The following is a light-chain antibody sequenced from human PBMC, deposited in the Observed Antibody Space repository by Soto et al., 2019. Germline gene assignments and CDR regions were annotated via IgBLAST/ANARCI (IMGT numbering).Light chain of an antibody. Sequence: QSVLTQPPSVSGAPGQRVTISCTGSSSNIGAGYDVHWYQQVPGTAPKLLIYGNTNRPSGVPDRFSGSKSGTSASLAITGLQTDDEADYYCQSYDSSLSVVFGGGTKVSVL. CDR1: SSNIGAGYD. CDR3: QSYDSSLSVV. J-gene: IGLJ2*01. CDR2: GNT. V-gene: IGLV1-40*01.